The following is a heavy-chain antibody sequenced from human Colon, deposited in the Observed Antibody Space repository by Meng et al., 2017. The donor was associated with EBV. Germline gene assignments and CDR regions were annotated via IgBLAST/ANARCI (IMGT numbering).Heavy chain of an antibody. D-gene: IGHD3-10*01. Sequence: QVQIQESGPGFGKPSETLSLTCTVSGDSVATGRYYWSWIRQPPGKGLEWIAYIYYIGGTNYNPSLKSRLTISLDTSKNQFSLSLRSVTAADTAVYYCARVSGRSFDPWGQGTLVTVSS. V-gene: IGHV4-61*01. J-gene: IGHJ5*02. CDR1: GDSVATGRYY. CDR3: ARVSGRSFDP. CDR2: IYYIGGT.